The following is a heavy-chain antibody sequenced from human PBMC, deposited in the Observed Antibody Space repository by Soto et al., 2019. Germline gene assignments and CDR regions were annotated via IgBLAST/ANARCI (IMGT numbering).Heavy chain of an antibody. D-gene: IGHD3-10*01. CDR3: SRASVNSYGSGSYYTYFDY. V-gene: IGHV4-30-4*01. CDR1: GGSISSGDYY. J-gene: IGHJ4*02. CDR2: IYYSGST. Sequence: SETLSLTCTVSGGSISSGDYYWSWIRQPPGKGLEWIGYIYYSGSTYYNPSLKSRVTISVDTSKNQFSLKLSSVTAADTAVYYCSRASVNSYGSGSYYTYFDYWGQGPL.